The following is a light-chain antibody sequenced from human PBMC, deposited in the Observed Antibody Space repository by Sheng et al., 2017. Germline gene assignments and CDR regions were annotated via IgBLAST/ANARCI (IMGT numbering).Light chain of an antibody. CDR2: NDG. V-gene: IGLV3-21*04. CDR3: QVWDSGSVI. CDR1: NIGSKS. Sequence: YVLTQAPSVSVAPGKTARISCGGDNIGSKSVHWYQQRPGQAPLLVIYNDGDRPSGIPERFSGSNSGNTATLTFSRVEAADEADYYCQVWDSGSVIFGGGTKLTVL. J-gene: IGLJ2*01.